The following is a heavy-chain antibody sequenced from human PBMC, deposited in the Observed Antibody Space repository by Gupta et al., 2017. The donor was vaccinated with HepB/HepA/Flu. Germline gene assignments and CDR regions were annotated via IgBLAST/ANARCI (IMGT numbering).Heavy chain of an antibody. V-gene: IGHV3-66*01. J-gene: IGHJ5*01. Sequence: LAESGGGFGQPGGCLRVSCADPGFPVSSNYMSWVRQAPGKGLEWVAVIHSDGKTDYANTVKGRVTTSSDSVKNTLYRQMSSLRADDSAMYFCARAATTWFRADSWGQGTLVTVSS. CDR1: GFPVSSNY. CDR3: ARAATTWFRADS. CDR2: IHSDGKT. D-gene: IGHD3-10*01.